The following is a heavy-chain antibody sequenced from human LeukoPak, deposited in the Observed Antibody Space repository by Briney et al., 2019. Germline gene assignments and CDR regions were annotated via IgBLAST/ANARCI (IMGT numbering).Heavy chain of an antibody. V-gene: IGHV3-11*01. CDR3: AREVVIFPDYYYYGMDV. J-gene: IGHJ6*02. Sequence: GGSLRLSCAASGFPFGDYYMTWIRQAPGKGLEWISYISRSGDTLYYADSVEGRFTISRDNAKSSLFLQMNSLRADDTAVYYCAREVVIFPDYYYYGMDVWGQGTTVTVSS. CDR1: GFPFGDYY. CDR2: ISRSGDTL. D-gene: IGHD2/OR15-2a*01.